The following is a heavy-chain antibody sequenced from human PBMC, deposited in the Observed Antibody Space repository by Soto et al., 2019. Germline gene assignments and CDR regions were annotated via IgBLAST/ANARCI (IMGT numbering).Heavy chain of an antibody. CDR1: GFSFDNYA. J-gene: IGHJ4*02. CDR3: SRDSGYFDWLI. CDR2: IRSKAYGETT. V-gene: IGHV3-49*03. D-gene: IGHD3-9*01. Sequence: GGSLRLSCTGSGFSFDNYAMSWFRQAPGKGLEWVGFIRSKAYGETTEYAASVKGRFTISRDDSKSIAYLQMISLKTEDTAVYYCSRDSGYFDWLIWGLGTLVTVSS.